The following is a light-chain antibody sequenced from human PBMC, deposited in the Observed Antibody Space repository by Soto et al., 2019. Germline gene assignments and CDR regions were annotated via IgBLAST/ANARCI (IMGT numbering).Light chain of an antibody. J-gene: IGLJ2*01. V-gene: IGLV1-40*01. CDR1: SSNIGAGYD. CDR2: DNN. CDR3: HSYDVSLSGPV. Sequence: QSVLTQPPSVSGAPGQRVTISCTGSSSNIGAGYDVHWYQQLPGTAPKVLIYDNNNRPSGVPDRFSGSKSGTSASLAITGLQVEDDADYYCHSYDVSLSGPVFGGGTKLTVL.